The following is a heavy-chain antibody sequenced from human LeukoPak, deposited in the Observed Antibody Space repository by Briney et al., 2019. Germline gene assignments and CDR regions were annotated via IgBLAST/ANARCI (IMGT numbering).Heavy chain of an antibody. CDR3: AKSTGYSSGWYGLGLDY. V-gene: IGHV3-9*01. D-gene: IGHD6-19*01. CDR1: GFTFDDYA. J-gene: IGHJ4*02. Sequence: GRSLRLSCAASGFTFDDYAMHWVRQAPGKGLEWVSGISWNSGSIGYADSVKGRFTISRDNAKNSLYLQMNSLRAEDTALYYCAKSTGYSSGWYGLGLDYWGQGTLVTVSS. CDR2: ISWNSGSI.